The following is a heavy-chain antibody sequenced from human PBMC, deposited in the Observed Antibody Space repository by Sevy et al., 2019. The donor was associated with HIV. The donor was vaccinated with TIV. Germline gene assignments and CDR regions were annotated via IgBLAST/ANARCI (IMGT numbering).Heavy chain of an antibody. D-gene: IGHD2-15*01. Sequence: ASVKVSCKASGHTFTAYYVHWVRQAPGQGLEWMGWINPNSGDTNYAQKFQARITLTSDTSITTTYMELTFLTSDNTAIYYCATPEAPCSGASCNDFGYWAQGTLVTVSS. CDR2: INPNSGDT. CDR1: GHTFTAYY. V-gene: IGHV1-2*02. J-gene: IGHJ4*02. CDR3: ATPEAPCSGASCNDFGY.